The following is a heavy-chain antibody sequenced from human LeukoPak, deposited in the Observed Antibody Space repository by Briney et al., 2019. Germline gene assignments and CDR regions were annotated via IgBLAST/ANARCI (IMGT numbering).Heavy chain of an antibody. CDR2: INSDGSST. V-gene: IGHV3-74*01. CDR1: GFTFSSYW. D-gene: IGHD6-13*01. J-gene: IGHJ4*02. Sequence: GGSLRLSCAASGFTFSSYWMHWVRQAPGKGLVWVSRINSDGSSTSYADSVKGRFTISRDNAKNTLYLQMNSLRAEDTAVYYCARTPRGAAADYWGQGTLVTVSS. CDR3: ARTPRGAAADY.